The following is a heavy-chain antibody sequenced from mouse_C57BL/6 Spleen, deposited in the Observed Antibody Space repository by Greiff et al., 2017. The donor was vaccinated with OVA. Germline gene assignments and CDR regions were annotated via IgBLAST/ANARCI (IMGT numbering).Heavy chain of an antibody. V-gene: IGHV1-9*01. CDR1: GYTFTGYW. D-gene: IGHD1-1*01. Sequence: QVQLQQSGAELMKPGASVKLSCKATGYTFTGYWLEWVKQRPGHGLEWIGEIFPGSGSTNYNEKFKGKATFTADTSSNTAYMQLSSLTTEDSAIDYGARRILRSRGYFDVWGTGTTVTVSS. J-gene: IGHJ1*03. CDR2: IFPGSGST. CDR3: ARRILRSRGYFDV.